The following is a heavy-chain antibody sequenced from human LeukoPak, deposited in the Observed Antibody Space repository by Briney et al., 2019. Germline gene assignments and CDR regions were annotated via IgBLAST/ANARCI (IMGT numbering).Heavy chain of an antibody. J-gene: IGHJ4*02. Sequence: GGSLRLSCAASGFTFSSYAMSWARQAPGKGLEWVSAISGSGGSTYYADSVKGRFAISRDNSKNTLYLQMNSLRAEDTAVYYCATNYYDFWSGYKDWGQGTLVAVSS. CDR3: ATNYYDFWSGYKD. V-gene: IGHV3-23*01. CDR1: GFTFSSYA. CDR2: ISGSGGST. D-gene: IGHD3-3*01.